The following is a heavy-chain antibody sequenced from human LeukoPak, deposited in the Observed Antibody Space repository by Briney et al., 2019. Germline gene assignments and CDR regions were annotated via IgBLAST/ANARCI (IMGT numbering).Heavy chain of an antibody. CDR1: GFTFSSYG. V-gene: IGHV3-30*02. D-gene: IGHD6-13*01. Sequence: GGSLRLSCAASGFTFSSYGMHWVRQAPGKGLEWVAFIRYDGSNKYYADSVKGRFTISRDNSKNTLYLQMNSLRAEDTAVYYCAKARGGIAAAGNDYRGQGTLVTVSS. CDR2: IRYDGSNK. J-gene: IGHJ4*02. CDR3: AKARGGIAAAGNDY.